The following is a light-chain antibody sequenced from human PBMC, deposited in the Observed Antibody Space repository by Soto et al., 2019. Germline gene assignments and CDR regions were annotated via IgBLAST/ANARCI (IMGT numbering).Light chain of an antibody. CDR2: WAS. J-gene: IGKJ4*01. Sequence: DIVMTQSPDSLAVSLGERATINCKSSQSVLYSSNNKNYLAWYQQKPGQPPKLLIYWASTRESGVPDRFSGSGSGTDFTLTISSLQAEDGVVYYCQQYYSTPLTFGGGTKVEIK. V-gene: IGKV4-1*01. CDR3: QQYYSTPLT. CDR1: QSVLYSSNNKNY.